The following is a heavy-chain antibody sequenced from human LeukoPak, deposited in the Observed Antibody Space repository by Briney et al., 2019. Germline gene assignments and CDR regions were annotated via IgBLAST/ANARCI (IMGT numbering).Heavy chain of an antibody. V-gene: IGHV3-15*01. Sequence: PGGSLRLSCAASGFTFSNAWMSWVRRAPGKGLEWVGRIKSKTDGGTTDYAAPVKGRFTISRDDSKNTLYLQMNSLKTEDTAVYYCTTDVVVPAADWFDPWGQGTLVTVSS. CDR1: GFTFSNAW. J-gene: IGHJ5*02. CDR2: IKSKTDGGTT. D-gene: IGHD2-2*01. CDR3: TTDVVVPAADWFDP.